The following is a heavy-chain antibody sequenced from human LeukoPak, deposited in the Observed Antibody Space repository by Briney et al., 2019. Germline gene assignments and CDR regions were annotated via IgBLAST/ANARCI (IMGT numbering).Heavy chain of an antibody. CDR2: MNPNSGNT. CDR1: GYTFITYE. V-gene: IGHV1-8*01. D-gene: IGHD6-6*01. Sequence: ASVKVSCKASGYTFITYEINWVRQATGQGLEWMGWMNPNSGNTGYAQKFQGRVTMTRNTSISTAYMELSSLGSEDTAVYYCARAQGVIAASGGDPWGQGTLVTVSS. CDR3: ARAQGVIAASGGDP. J-gene: IGHJ5*02.